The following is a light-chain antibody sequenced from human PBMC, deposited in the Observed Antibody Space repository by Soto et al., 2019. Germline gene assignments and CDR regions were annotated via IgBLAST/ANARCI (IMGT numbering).Light chain of an antibody. CDR2: AAS. CDR3: QQTDTLPST. V-gene: IGKV1D-12*01. J-gene: IGKJ5*01. CDR1: QVMSSW. Sequence: DIQMTQSPSSVSAAVGERVTITCRASQVMSSWLAWYQQKPGKAPKLLIFAASTLQSGVPSRFSGSGSRTDFTLTITSLQPEDIGPYYCQQTDTLPSTFGQGTRLEIK.